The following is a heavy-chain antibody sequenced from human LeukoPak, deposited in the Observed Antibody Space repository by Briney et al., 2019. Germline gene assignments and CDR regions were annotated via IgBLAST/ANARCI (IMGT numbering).Heavy chain of an antibody. CDR3: ATDSTGGYSPID. Sequence: PGGSLRLSCAASGFTFSGYSMNRVRQAPGKGLEWVSYISASGNTIYYADSVKGRFTISRDNAKNSLYLQMSSLRDEDTAVYYCATDSTGGYSPIDWGQGTLVTVSS. V-gene: IGHV3-48*02. D-gene: IGHD2-8*02. CDR1: GFTFSGYS. J-gene: IGHJ4*02. CDR2: ISASGNTI.